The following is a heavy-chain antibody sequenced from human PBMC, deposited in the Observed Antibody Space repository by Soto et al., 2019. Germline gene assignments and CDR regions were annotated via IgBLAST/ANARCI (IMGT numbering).Heavy chain of an antibody. J-gene: IGHJ4*01. Sequence: ASVKVSCKVSGYTLPEFSMHWVRQAPGKGLEWMGGFDPEDGETIYAQKFQGRVTMTEDTSTDTAYMELSSQRSDHTAVYYCASSVIAHALDYCGHGTLVTVSS. CDR3: ASSVIAHALDY. V-gene: IGHV1-24*01. CDR2: FDPEDGET. CDR1: GYTLPEFS.